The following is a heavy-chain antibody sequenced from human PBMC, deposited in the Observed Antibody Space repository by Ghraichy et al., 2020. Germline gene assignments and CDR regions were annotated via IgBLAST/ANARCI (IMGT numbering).Heavy chain of an antibody. J-gene: IGHJ4*02. CDR3: ARWARRGDAKYYFDY. Sequence: ASVKVSCKASGYTFTSYYMHWVRQAPGQGLEWMGIINPSGGSTSYAQKFQGRVTMTRDTSTSTVYMELSSLRSEDTAVYYCARWARRGDAKYYFDYWGQGTLVTGSS. D-gene: IGHD3-10*01. V-gene: IGHV1-46*01. CDR2: INPSGGST. CDR1: GYTFTSYY.